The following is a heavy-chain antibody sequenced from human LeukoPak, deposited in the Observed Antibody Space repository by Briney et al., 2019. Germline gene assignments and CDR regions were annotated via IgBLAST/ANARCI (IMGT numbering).Heavy chain of an antibody. V-gene: IGHV4-34*01. D-gene: IGHD5-24*01. CDR3: ARGATISETGYFDF. CDR1: GGSFSRYY. Sequence: PSETLSLTCAVYGGSFSRYYWSWIRQSPGKGLEWIAEIDHRGDTNYNPSVKSRVTISVDTSKNQFTLKVRSLSAADTAVYYCARGATISETGYFDFWGQGTPVTVSS. CDR2: IDHRGDT. J-gene: IGHJ4*03.